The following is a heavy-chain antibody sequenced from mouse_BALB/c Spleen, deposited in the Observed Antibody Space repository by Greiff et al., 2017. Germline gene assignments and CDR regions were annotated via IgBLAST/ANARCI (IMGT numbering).Heavy chain of an antibody. D-gene: IGHD2-1*01. V-gene: IGHV5-2*01. CDR2: INSDGGST. CDR1: EYEFPSHD. Sequence: EVHLVESGGGLVQPGESLKLSCESNEYEFPSHDMSWVRKTPEKRLELVAAINSDGGSTYYPDTMERRFIISRDNTKKTLYLQMSSLRSEDTALYYCARHADYGNYNYYAMDYWGQGTSVTVSS. J-gene: IGHJ4*01. CDR3: ARHADYGNYNYYAMDY.